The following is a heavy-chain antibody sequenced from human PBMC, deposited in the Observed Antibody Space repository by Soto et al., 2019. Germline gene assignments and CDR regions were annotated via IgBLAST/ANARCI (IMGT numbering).Heavy chain of an antibody. CDR1: GFTFSSYS. Sequence: GGSLRLSCAASGFTFSSYSMNWVRQAPGKGLEWVSSISSSSSYIYYADSVKGRFTISRDNSKNTLYLQMNSLRAEDTAVYYCAKEGPEEYYYDSSGSYFDYWGQGTLVTVS. D-gene: IGHD3-22*01. V-gene: IGHV3-21*04. CDR2: ISSSSSYI. J-gene: IGHJ4*02. CDR3: AKEGPEEYYYDSSGSYFDY.